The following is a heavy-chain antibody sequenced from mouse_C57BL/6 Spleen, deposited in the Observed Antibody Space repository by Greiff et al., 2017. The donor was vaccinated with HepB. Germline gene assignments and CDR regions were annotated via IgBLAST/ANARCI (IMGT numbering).Heavy chain of an antibody. CDR1: GYTFTSYG. CDR3: ARCGYEREFDY. Sequence: QVQLKESGAELARPGASVKLSCKASGYTFTSYGISWVKQRTGQGLEWIGEIYPRSGNTYYNEKFKGKATLTADKSSSTAYMELRSLTSEDSAVYFCARCGYEREFDYWGQGTTLTVSS. CDR2: IYPRSGNT. D-gene: IGHD2-2*01. V-gene: IGHV1-81*01. J-gene: IGHJ2*01.